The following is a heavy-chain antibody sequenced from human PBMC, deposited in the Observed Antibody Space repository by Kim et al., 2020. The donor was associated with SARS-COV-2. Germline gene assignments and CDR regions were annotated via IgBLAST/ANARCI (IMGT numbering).Heavy chain of an antibody. CDR1: GFTFSSYW. J-gene: IGHJ3*02. CDR3: AREKIAYGDYALPDAFDI. CDR2: IKQDGSEK. V-gene: IGHV3-7*01. D-gene: IGHD4-17*01. Sequence: GGSLRLSCAASGFTFSSYWMSWVRQAPGKGLEWVANIKQDGSEKYYVDSVKGRFTISRDNAKNSLYLQMNSLRAEDTAVYYCAREKIAYGDYALPDAFDIWGQGTMVTVSS.